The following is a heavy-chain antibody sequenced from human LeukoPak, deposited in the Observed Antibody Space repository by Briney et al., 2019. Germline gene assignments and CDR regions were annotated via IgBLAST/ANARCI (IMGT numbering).Heavy chain of an antibody. CDR2: ISSSSSTI. CDR1: GFTFSSYS. CDR3: ARDPYGSGSYYPN. J-gene: IGHJ4*02. V-gene: IGHV3-48*01. Sequence: GGSLRLSCAASGFTFSSYSMNWAREAPGKGLEWVSYISSSSSTIYYADSVKGRFTISRDNAKNSLYLQMNSLRAEDTAVYYCARDPYGSGSYYPNWGQGTLVTVSS. D-gene: IGHD3-10*01.